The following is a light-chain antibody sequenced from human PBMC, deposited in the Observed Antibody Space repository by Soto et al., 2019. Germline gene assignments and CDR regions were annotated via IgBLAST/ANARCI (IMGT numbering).Light chain of an antibody. J-gene: IGKJ2*01. Sequence: EIVLTQSPGTLSLSPGERATLSCRASQSISSTYLAWYQQKPGQAPRLLMYGASSRATGIPDRFSGSGSGTDFTLTISRLEPEDFATYYCQQANSFPYTFGQGTKLEIK. V-gene: IGKV3-20*01. CDR3: QQANSFPYT. CDR1: QSISSTY. CDR2: GAS.